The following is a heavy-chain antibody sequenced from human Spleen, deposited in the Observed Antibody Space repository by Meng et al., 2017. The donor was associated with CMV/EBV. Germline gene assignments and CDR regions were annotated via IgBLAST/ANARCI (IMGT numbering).Heavy chain of an antibody. V-gene: IGHV4-34*01. CDR2: IHHSEGT. CDR1: NY. CDR3: ARRSPGRVTMVRGVISVGRFDP. Sequence: NYWSWIRQHPGKGLEWIGEIHHSEGTNYNPYVKSRVTIALDTSKNQVSLNLSSVTAADTAVYFCARRSPGRVTMVRGVISVGRFDPWGQGTLVTVSS. D-gene: IGHD3-10*01. J-gene: IGHJ5*02.